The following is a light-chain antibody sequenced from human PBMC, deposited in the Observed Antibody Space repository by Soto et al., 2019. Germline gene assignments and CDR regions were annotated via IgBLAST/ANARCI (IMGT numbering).Light chain of an antibody. CDR3: QQYNSYSWT. CDR2: DAS. V-gene: IGKV1-5*01. CDR1: QSISSW. Sequence: DIQMTQSPSTLSASVGDRVTITCRASQSISSWLAWYQQKPGKAPKLLIYDASNLEIGAPSRFSGSGSGTEFTLTISSLQPDDFATYYCQQYNSYSWTFGQGTKVDIK. J-gene: IGKJ1*01.